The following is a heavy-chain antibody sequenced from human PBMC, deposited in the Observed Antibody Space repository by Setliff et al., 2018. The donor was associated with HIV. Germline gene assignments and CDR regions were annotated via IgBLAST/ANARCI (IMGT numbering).Heavy chain of an antibody. CDR1: GYTFISYS. CDR3: VRDYVRPGTVGTTSPLDN. V-gene: IGHV1-18*01. D-gene: IGHD1-26*01. CDR2: VAPNSGRT. Sequence: GASVKVSCKASGYTFISYSISWVRQAPGQGLEWMGWVAPNSGRTNYAQDFQDRVTMTTDTSSNTAYMELNSLRAEDTAMYYCVRDYVRPGTVGTTSPLDNWGQGTLVTVSS. J-gene: IGHJ1*01.